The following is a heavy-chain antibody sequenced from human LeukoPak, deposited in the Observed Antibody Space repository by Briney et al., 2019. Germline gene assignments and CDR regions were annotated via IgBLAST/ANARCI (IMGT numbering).Heavy chain of an antibody. CDR3: ARTRYYYNSRSYGAPYYFDY. Sequence: SETLSLTCTVSGGSIRSSSYYWGWIRQPPGKGLEWIGNFYYSVSTYYNPSLKSRVTISVDASKNQFSLNLSSVTAADTAVYYCARTRYYYNSRSYGAPYYFDYWGQGTLVTVSS. CDR1: GGSIRSSSYY. D-gene: IGHD3-10*01. J-gene: IGHJ4*02. V-gene: IGHV4-39*01. CDR2: FYYSVST.